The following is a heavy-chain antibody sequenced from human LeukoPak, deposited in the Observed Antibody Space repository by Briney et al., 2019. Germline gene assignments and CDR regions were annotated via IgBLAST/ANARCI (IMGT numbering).Heavy chain of an antibody. CDR3: VRDAESDSVSIFDY. Sequence: PGGSLRLSCAASGFTFSSYSMNWVRQAPGKGLEWVSSISSSSSYIYYADSVKGRFTISRDNAKNSLYLQMNSLRAEDTAVYYCVRDAESDSVSIFDYWGQGTLVTVSS. D-gene: IGHD2-21*02. CDR2: ISSSSSYI. J-gene: IGHJ4*02. V-gene: IGHV3-21*01. CDR1: GFTFSSYS.